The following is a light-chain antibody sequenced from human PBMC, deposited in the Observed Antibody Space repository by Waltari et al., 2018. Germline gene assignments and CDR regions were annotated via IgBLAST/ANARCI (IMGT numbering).Light chain of an antibody. CDR3: QQYDNSPRYT. CDR1: QIVTSNY. CDR2: GAS. V-gene: IGKV3-20*01. J-gene: IGKJ2*01. Sequence: ETVLTQSPGTLSLSPGERATLSCRASQIVTSNYLAWYQQKPGQAPRLLIYGASSRATGIPDRFSGSGSGTEFTLTISRLEPEDFAVYYCQQYDNSPRYTFGQGTKLEIK.